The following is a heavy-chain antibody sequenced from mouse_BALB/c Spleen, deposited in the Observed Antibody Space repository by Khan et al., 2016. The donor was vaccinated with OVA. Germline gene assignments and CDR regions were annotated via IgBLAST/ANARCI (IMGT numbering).Heavy chain of an antibody. CDR3: ATHGYAKGDAMDY. Sequence: EVELVESGRGLVQPGESLTLTRATSGFTFSDYYMYWFRQPPPKSLEWVAYFSNGGGNTYYHDTVKSRFTITRDTAKNNLYLQMSRLKSEDTAMYYCATHGYAKGDAMDYWGQGTSVTVSA. D-gene: IGHD1-3*01. J-gene: IGHJ4*01. CDR1: GFTFSDYY. V-gene: IGHV5-12*02. CDR2: FSNGGGNT.